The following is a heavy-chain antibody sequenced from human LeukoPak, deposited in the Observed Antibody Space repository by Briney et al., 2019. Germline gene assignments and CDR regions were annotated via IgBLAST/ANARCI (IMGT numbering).Heavy chain of an antibody. CDR1: GFSFNSYG. D-gene: IGHD5-18*01. J-gene: IGHJ4*02. Sequence: GGSLRLSCAASGFSFNSYGMQWVRQAPGKGLEWVAVISYDGSNKYYAESVKGRFTISRDSSKNTLYLQMNSLRGEDTAVYYCARADHGGYNYGKFDYWGQGTLVTVSS. CDR3: ARADHGGYNYGKFDY. CDR2: ISYDGSNK. V-gene: IGHV3-30*03.